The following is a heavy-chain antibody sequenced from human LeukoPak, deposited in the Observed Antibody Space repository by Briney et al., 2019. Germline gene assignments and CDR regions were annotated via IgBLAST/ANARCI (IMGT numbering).Heavy chain of an antibody. V-gene: IGHV4-38-2*02. Sequence: PSETLSLTCTVSNYSISSGYYWGWIRQPPGKGLEWIGSIYHSGSTYYNPSLKSRVTISVDTSKNQFSLKLSSMTAADTAVYYCARDLPSIARLYYFDYWGQGTLVTVSS. CDR3: ARDLPSIARLYYFDY. J-gene: IGHJ4*02. D-gene: IGHD6-6*01. CDR2: IYHSGST. CDR1: NYSISSGYY.